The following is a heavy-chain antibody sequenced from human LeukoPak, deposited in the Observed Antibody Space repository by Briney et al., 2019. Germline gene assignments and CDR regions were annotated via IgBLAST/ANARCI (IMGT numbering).Heavy chain of an antibody. Sequence: GGSLRLSCAASGFTFSTYAVNWVRQAPEKGLEWVSTISGSGDSTYYADSVKGRFTISRDNSKDTLYLQMSSVRVDDTAVYYCARDRGRYYDSRGFYWGYYFDSWGQGILVTVST. D-gene: IGHD3-22*01. CDR3: ARDRGRYYDSRGFYWGYYFDS. V-gene: IGHV3-23*01. CDR1: GFTFSTYA. J-gene: IGHJ4*02. CDR2: ISGSGDST.